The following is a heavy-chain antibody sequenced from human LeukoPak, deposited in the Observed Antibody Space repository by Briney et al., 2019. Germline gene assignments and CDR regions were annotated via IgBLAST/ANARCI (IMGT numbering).Heavy chain of an antibody. CDR3: ARQVAGPYYFDY. Sequence: GGSLRLSCAASGFTISNNYMSWVRQAPGKGLQWVPILYSGGITFYTDSVKGRFTISRDDSKNTLYLQMSSLRAEDTAVYYCARQVAGPYYFDYWGQGTLVTVSS. CDR2: LYSGGIT. CDR1: GFTISNNY. J-gene: IGHJ4*02. D-gene: IGHD6-19*01. V-gene: IGHV3-53*01.